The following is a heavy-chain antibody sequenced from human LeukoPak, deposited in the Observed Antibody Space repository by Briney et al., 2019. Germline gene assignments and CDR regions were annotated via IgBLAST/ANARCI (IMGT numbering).Heavy chain of an antibody. Sequence: ASVKVSCKASGYTFTGYYTHWVRQAPGQGLEWMGWINPNSGGTNYAQKFQGRVTMTRDTSISTAYMELSRLRSDDTAVYYCARRGIVTHDWFDPWGQGTLVTVSS. CDR2: INPNSGGT. CDR1: GYTFTGYY. J-gene: IGHJ5*02. CDR3: ARRGIVTHDWFDP. D-gene: IGHD3-16*01. V-gene: IGHV1-2*02.